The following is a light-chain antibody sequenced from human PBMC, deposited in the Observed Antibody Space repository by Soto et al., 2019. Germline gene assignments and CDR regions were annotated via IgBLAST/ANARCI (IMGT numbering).Light chain of an antibody. J-gene: IGKJ5*01. CDR3: QQRSNWPIT. CDR1: HSVGSD. Sequence: EIVLTQSPGTLSLSPGERATLYCRASHSVGSDLAWYRQKPGQAPRLLIYDASNRATGIPARFSGSGSGTDFTLTISSLEPEDFAVYYCQQRSNWPITFGQGTRREIK. V-gene: IGKV3-11*01. CDR2: DAS.